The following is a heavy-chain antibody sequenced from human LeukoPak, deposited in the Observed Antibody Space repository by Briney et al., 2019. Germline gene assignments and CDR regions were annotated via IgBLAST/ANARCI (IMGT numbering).Heavy chain of an antibody. CDR3: ARGLADIVVVVAATRAFDI. CDR2: IYYSGST. J-gene: IGHJ3*02. V-gene: IGHV4-31*03. D-gene: IGHD2-15*01. CDR1: GGSISSGGYY. Sequence: SQTLSLTCTVSGGSISSGGYYWSWIRQHPGKGLEWIGYIYYSGSTYYNPSLKSRVTISVDTSKNQFFLKLSSVTAADTAVYYCARGLADIVVVVAATRAFDIWGQGTMVTVSS.